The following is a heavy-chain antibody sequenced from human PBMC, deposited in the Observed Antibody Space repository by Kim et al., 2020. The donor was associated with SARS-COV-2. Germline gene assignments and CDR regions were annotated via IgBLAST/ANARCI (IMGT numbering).Heavy chain of an antibody. J-gene: IGHJ6*02. D-gene: IGHD3-10*01. CDR3: ARVSITMVRGSMDV. V-gene: IGHV3-33*05. CDR1: GFTFSSYG. Sequence: GGSLRLSCAASGFTFSSYGMHWVRQAPGKGLEWVAVISYDGSNKYYADSVKGRMTISRDNSKNTLYLQMNSLRAEDTAVYYCARVSITMVRGSMDVSGQGTPVTVSS. CDR2: ISYDGSNK.